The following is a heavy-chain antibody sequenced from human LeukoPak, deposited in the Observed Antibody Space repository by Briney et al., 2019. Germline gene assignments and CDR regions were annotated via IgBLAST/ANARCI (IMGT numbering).Heavy chain of an antibody. CDR2: IYYSGST. J-gene: IGHJ4*02. D-gene: IGHD6-13*01. V-gene: IGHV4-39*01. CDR3: ARLANDRIAAIDY. Sequence: SETLSLTCTVSGGSISSSSYYWGWIRQPPGKGLEWIGSIYYSGSTYYNPSLKSRVTISVDTSKNQFSLKLSSVTAADTAVYYCARLANDRIAAIDYWGQGTLVTVSS. CDR1: GGSISSSSYY.